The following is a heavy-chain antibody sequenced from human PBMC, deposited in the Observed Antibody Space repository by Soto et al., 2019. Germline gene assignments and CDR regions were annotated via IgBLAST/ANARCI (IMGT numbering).Heavy chain of an antibody. CDR2: IHHSGST. CDR3: ARGGYYFYMDV. CDR1: GGSISISNW. V-gene: IGHV4-4*02. Sequence: QVQLQESGPGLVKPSETLSLTCAVSGGSISISNWWSWFRQTPGKGLEWIGQIHHSGSTNYSPSLTSRVTISVDKSKNQFSLKMNSVTAADTAVYYCARGGYYFYMDVWGKGTTVTVSS. J-gene: IGHJ6*03. D-gene: IGHD1-26*01.